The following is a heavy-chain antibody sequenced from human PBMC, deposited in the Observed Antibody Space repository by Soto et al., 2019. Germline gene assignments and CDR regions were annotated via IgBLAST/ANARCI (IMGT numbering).Heavy chain of an antibody. CDR2: ISGFNDDT. CDR1: GYTFTSYG. CDR3: ARSGSYYPARNWFGA. D-gene: IGHD3-10*01. J-gene: IGHJ5*02. Sequence: QLVQSGVEMKNPGASVKVSCKASGYTFTSYGISWVRQAPGQGLEWMGWISGFNDDTNHAQKFQGRVTVTKDTSTSTAYMELRSLKSDDTAMYYGARSGSYYPARNWFGAWGQGTLVNVS. V-gene: IGHV1-18*01.